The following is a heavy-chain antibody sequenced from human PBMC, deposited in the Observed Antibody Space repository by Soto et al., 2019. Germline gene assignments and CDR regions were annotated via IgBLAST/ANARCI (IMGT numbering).Heavy chain of an antibody. D-gene: IGHD2-21*02. CDR2: INPDNGNT. CDR1: GYTFTRSG. CDR3: ARSIVVVTALDY. Sequence: GASVKVSCKASGYTFTRSGISWVRQAPGQGLEWLGWINPDNGNTNYSQHLQGRVTITTDTSASTAYMELSSLRSEDTAVYYCARSIVVVTALDYWGQGTLVTVSS. V-gene: IGHV1-18*01. J-gene: IGHJ4*02.